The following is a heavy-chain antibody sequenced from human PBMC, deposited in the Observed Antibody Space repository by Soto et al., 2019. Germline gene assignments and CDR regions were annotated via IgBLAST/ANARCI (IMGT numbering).Heavy chain of an antibody. CDR3: ARDLIAVAGHLDY. CDR1: GDSVSSNSSA. CDR2: TYYRSKWYN. V-gene: IGHV6-1*01. D-gene: IGHD6-19*01. Sequence: SQTLSLTFAISGDSVSSNSSAWNWMRQSPSRGLEWLGRTYYRSKWYNDYAVSVKSRITINPDTSKNQFPLQMNSVTPEDTAVYYCARDLIAVAGHLDYWGQGTQVTV. J-gene: IGHJ4*02.